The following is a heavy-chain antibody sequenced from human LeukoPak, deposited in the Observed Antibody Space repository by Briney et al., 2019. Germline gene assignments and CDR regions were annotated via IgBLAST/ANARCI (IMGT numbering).Heavy chain of an antibody. Sequence: PGGSLRLSCAASGFTFSSYAMSWVRQAPGKGLEWVANIKQDGSEKYYVDSVKGRFTISRDNAKNSLYLQMNSLRAEDTAVYYCARYGSGWYEVRLDTWGQGTLVTVSS. CDR3: ARYGSGWYEVRLDT. CDR1: GFTFSSYA. J-gene: IGHJ5*02. V-gene: IGHV3-7*01. CDR2: IKQDGSEK. D-gene: IGHD6-19*01.